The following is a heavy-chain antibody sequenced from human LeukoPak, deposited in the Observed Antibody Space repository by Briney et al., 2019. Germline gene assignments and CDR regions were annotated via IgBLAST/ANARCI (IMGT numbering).Heavy chain of an antibody. CDR2: IYYSGST. V-gene: IGHV4-31*03. Sequence: SETLSLTCTVSGGSISSGGYYWSWIRQHPGKGLEWIGYIYYSGSTYYNPFLKSRVTISVDTSKNQFSLKLSSVTAADTAVYYCARLNGRGYYMDVWGKGTTVTVSS. J-gene: IGHJ6*03. D-gene: IGHD2-8*01. CDR3: ARLNGRGYYMDV. CDR1: GGSISSGGYY.